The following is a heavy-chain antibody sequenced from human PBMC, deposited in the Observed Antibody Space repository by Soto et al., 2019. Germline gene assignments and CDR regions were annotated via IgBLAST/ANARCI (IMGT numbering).Heavy chain of an antibody. V-gene: IGHV1-2*02. D-gene: IGHD3-10*01. CDR2: INPNSGGT. CDR3: ARDYYGGYSYYYGMDV. Sequence: ASVKVSCKASGYTFTSYYMHWVRQAPGQGLEWMGIINPNSGGTNYAQKFQGRVTMTRDTSISTAYMELSRLRSDDTAVYYCARDYYGGYSYYYGMDVWGQGTTVTVSS. J-gene: IGHJ6*02. CDR1: GYTFTSYY.